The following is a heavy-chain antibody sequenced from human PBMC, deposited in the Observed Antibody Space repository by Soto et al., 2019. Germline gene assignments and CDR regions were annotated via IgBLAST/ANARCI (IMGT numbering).Heavy chain of an antibody. V-gene: IGHV4-39*01. J-gene: IGHJ5*02. CDR3: AGLKSFHSSYYLGP. D-gene: IGHD3-22*01. CDR1: GGSISSSSYY. CDR2: IYYSGST. Sequence: SETLCLTCTVSGGSISSSSYYWGWIRQPPGKGLEWIGSIYYSGSTYNNPSLKSRVTISVDTSKNQFSLKLYSVTAADTAVYHCAGLKSFHSSYYLGPWDQGTRVT.